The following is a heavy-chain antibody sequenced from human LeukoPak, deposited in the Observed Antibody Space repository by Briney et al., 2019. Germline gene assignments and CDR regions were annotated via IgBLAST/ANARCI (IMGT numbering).Heavy chain of an antibody. CDR3: ARRLWDDSGPRLDH. CDR1: GYSFTNHW. CDR2: IYPGDSDT. J-gene: IGHJ4*02. V-gene: IGHV5-51*01. Sequence: GKSLKISCKGSGYSFTNHWIEWVRQMPGKGLEWMGIIYPGDSDTRYSPSFQGQVTISADKSFSTAYLQWSSLKASDTAMYYCARRLWDDSGPRLDHWGQGTLVTVSS. D-gene: IGHD3-22*01.